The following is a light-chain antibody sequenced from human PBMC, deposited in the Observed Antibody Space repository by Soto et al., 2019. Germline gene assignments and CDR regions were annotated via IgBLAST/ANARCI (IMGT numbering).Light chain of an antibody. CDR3: QQSFSPLWT. CDR2: AAS. J-gene: IGKJ1*01. CDR1: QSISNY. V-gene: IGKV1-39*01. Sequence: DIQMTQSPSSLSASVGDRVTITCRASQSISNYLNWYQQKPGKAPKLLIYAASSMQSGVPSRFSGSRSETDFTLTISSLHPDDSATYYCQQSFSPLWTFGQGTKVEV.